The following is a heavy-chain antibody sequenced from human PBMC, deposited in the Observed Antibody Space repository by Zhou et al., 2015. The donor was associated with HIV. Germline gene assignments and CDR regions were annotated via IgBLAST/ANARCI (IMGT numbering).Heavy chain of an antibody. V-gene: IGHV3-30*18. CDR3: AKDSGPVFDYGSGSYDS. CDR2: ISNDGSNE. D-gene: IGHD3-10*01. J-gene: IGHJ4*02. CDR1: GITFSSYG. Sequence: VQLVESGGRLGTAWGGSLRLSCAASGITFSSYGMHWVRQAPGRGLEWVAAISNDGSNEYYVDSVKGRFTISRDNSKNTLYLQMNSLRPEDTAVYYCAKDSGPVFDYGSGSYDSWGQGTLVTVSS.